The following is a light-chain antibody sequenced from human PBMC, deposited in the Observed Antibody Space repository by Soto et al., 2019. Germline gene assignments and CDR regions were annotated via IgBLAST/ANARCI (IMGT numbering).Light chain of an antibody. Sequence: QSALTQPASVSGSPGQSITISCTGTSSDVGGYNYVSWYQQHPGKAPKLMIYDVSNRPSGVSNRFSGSKSGNTASLTISGLQAEDESDYYCSSYTSSRTLYVSGTGTKVTVL. CDR1: SSDVGGYNY. V-gene: IGLV2-14*01. CDR3: SSYTSSRTLYV. CDR2: DVS. J-gene: IGLJ1*01.